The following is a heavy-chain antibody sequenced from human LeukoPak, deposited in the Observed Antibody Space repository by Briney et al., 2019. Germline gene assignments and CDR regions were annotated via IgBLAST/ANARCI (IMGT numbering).Heavy chain of an antibody. Sequence: SETLSLTCTVSGGSISSGSYYWSWIRQPAGKGLEWIERIYTSGSTNYNPSLKSRVTISVDTSKNQFSLKLSSVTAADTAVYYCARDPTHYCSSTSCYMVDYWGQGTLVTVSS. CDR3: ARDPTHYCSSTSCYMVDY. D-gene: IGHD2-2*02. V-gene: IGHV4-61*02. CDR2: IYTSGST. J-gene: IGHJ4*02. CDR1: GGSISSGSYY.